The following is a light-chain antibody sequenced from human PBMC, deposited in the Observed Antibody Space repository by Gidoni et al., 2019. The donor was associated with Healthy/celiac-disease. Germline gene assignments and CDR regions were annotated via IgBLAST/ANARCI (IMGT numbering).Light chain of an antibody. J-gene: IGKJ4*01. CDR3: QQLNSYPLT. CDR2: AAS. CDR1: QGISSY. V-gene: IGKV1-9*01. Sequence: DIQLTQSPSFLAASVVDRVTITFRASQGISSYLDWYQQKPGKAPKLLIYAASTLQSGVPSRFSGSGSGTEFTLTISSLQPEDFATYYCQQLNSYPLTFGGGTKVEIK.